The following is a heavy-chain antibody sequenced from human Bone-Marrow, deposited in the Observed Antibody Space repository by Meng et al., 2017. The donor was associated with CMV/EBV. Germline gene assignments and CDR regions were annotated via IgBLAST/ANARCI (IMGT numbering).Heavy chain of an antibody. V-gene: IGHV1-2*02. J-gene: IGHJ5*02. CDR3: ARGGATIRNWFDP. D-gene: IGHD5-12*01. Sequence: ASVKVSCKASGYTFTDYYLHWVRQAPGQGLEWMGWINPNTGATNYAQNFQGRVTMTRDTSINTAYMELSRLRSDDTAVYYCARGGATIRNWFDPWGQGTLVTVCS. CDR2: INPNTGAT. CDR1: GYTFTDYY.